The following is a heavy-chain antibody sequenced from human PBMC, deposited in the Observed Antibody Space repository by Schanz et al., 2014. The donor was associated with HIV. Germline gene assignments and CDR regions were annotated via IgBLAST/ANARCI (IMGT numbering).Heavy chain of an antibody. D-gene: IGHD3-10*01. CDR2: IGGSRGGT. CDR3: AKIRGTRGAYDGMDV. CDR1: GFTFSSYT. Sequence: EVQLLESGGGLVQPGGSLRLSCAASGFTFSSYTMTWVHQAPGKGLEWVSGIGGSRGGTYYADSVKGRFTISRDNSKNTMFLQMNSLRVEDTAIYYCAKIRGTRGAYDGMDVWGQGTTVTVSS. J-gene: IGHJ6*02. V-gene: IGHV3-23*01.